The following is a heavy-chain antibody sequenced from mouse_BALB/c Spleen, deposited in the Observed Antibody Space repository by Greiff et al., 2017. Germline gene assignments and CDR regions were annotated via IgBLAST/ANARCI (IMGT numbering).Heavy chain of an antibody. V-gene: IGHV14-3*02. Sequence: EVQLQQSGAELVKPGASVKLSCTASGFNIKDTYMHWVKQRPEQGLEWIGRIDPANGNTKYDPKFQGKATITADTSSNTAYLQLSSLTSEDTAVYYCARSGGNYEAWFAYWGQGTLVTVSA. J-gene: IGHJ3*01. CDR3: ARSGGNYEAWFAY. CDR1: GFNIKDTY. D-gene: IGHD2-1*01. CDR2: IDPANGNT.